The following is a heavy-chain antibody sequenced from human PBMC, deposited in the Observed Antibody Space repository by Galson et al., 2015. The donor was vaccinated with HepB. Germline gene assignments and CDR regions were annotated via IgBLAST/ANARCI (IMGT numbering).Heavy chain of an antibody. CDR2: INSNTGNP. Sequence: SVKVSCKASGYIFTNYAMNWVRQAPGQGLEWMGWINSNTGNPTYAQGFTGRFVFSLDSSVSTTYLQISSLKAEDTAVYYCVRTPDYGSGSYHNAWFDPWGQGTLVTVSS. J-gene: IGHJ5*02. D-gene: IGHD3-10*01. CDR3: VRTPDYGSGSYHNAWFDP. V-gene: IGHV7-4-1*02. CDR1: GYIFTNYA.